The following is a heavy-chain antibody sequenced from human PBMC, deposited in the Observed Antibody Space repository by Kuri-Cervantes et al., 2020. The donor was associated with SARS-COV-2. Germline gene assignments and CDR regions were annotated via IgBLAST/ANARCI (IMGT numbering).Heavy chain of an antibody. D-gene: IGHD3-3*01. CDR3: ARVGRFLEWLLSVGGYYYYMDV. V-gene: IGHV4-61*02. CDR2: IYTSGST. CDR1: GGSISSGSYY. J-gene: IGHJ6*03. Sequence: SETLSLTFTVSGGSISSGSYYWSWIRQPAGKGLEWIGRIYTSGSTNYNPSLKSRVTISVDTSKNQFSLKLSSVTAADTAVYYCARVGRFLEWLLSVGGYYYYMDVWGKGTTVTVPS.